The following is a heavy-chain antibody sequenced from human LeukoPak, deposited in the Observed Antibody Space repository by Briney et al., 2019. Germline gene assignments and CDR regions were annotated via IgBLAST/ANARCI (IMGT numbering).Heavy chain of an antibody. Sequence: SETLSLTCTVSGGSISSYHWSWIRQPPGKGLEWIGYIYYSGSTNYNPSLKSRVTISVDTSKNQFSLKLSSVTAADTAVYYCAREQWLGPGGFDPWGQGALVTVSS. CDR1: GGSISSYH. CDR3: AREQWLGPGGFDP. CDR2: IYYSGST. J-gene: IGHJ5*02. D-gene: IGHD6-19*01. V-gene: IGHV4-59*01.